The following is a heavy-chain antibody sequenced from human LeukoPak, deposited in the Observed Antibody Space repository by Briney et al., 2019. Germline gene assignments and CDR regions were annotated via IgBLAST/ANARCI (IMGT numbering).Heavy chain of an antibody. D-gene: IGHD1-1*01. Sequence: SQTLSLTCAISGDSVSSNSAAWNWIRQSPSRGLEWLGRTYYRSEWYNDYAVSVKSRITINPDTSKNQFSLQLNSVTPEDTAVYYCARALHWNDLFWEAFDIWGQGTMVTVSS. CDR2: TYYRSEWYN. J-gene: IGHJ3*02. CDR3: ARALHWNDLFWEAFDI. CDR1: GDSVSSNSAA. V-gene: IGHV6-1*01.